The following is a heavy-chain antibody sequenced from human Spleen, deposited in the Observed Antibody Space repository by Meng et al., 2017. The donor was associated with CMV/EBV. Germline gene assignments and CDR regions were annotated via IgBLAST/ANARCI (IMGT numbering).Heavy chain of an antibody. Sequence: GESLKIYCAASGFTFSSYAMSWVRQAAGKGLEWVSAISGSGGSTYYADSVNGRFTISRDNSQFTLSLQMRSLRAEDTAVYYCTKGLSNSDSWSGCDYWGQGTLVTVSS. CDR2: ISGSGGST. CDR3: TKGLSNSDSWSGCDY. J-gene: IGHJ4*02. CDR1: GFTFSSYA. D-gene: IGHD3-3*01. V-gene: IGHV3-23*01.